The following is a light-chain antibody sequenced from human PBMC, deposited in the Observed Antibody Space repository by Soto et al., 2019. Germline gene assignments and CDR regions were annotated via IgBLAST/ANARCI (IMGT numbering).Light chain of an antibody. J-gene: IGLJ2*01. Sequence: QSALTQPASVSGSPGQSITISCTGTSSDVGSYNLVSWYQQHPGKAPKLMIYEVSKRPSGVSNRFSGSKSGNTASLTISGVQAEDEADYFCFSYAGSSTLVFGGGTKLTVL. CDR3: FSYAGSSTLV. V-gene: IGLV2-23*02. CDR1: SSDVGSYNL. CDR2: EVS.